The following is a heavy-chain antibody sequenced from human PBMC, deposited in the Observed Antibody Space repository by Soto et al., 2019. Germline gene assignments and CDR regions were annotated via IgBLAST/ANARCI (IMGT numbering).Heavy chain of an antibody. CDR2: INHSGST. CDR1: GWSFIGYY. CDR3: ASETTAMGTIDY. Sequence: SATLSLTCAVYGWSFIGYYWSWIRQPPGKGLEWIGEINHSGSTNYTPSLKSRVTISVDTSKNQFSLKLSSVTAADTAVYYCASETTAMGTIDYWGQGTLVTVS. D-gene: IGHD5-18*01. J-gene: IGHJ4*02. V-gene: IGHV4-34*01.